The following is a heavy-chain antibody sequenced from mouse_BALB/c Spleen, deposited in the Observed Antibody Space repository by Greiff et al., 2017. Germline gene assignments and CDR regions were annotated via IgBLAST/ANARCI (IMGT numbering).Heavy chain of an antibody. D-gene: IGHD2-14*01. CDR1: GYTFTSYY. CDR2: INPSNGGT. Sequence: QVQLQQSGAELVKPGASVKLSCKASGYTFTSYYMYWVKQRPGQGLEWIGEINPSNGGTNFNEKFKSKATLTVDKSSSTAYMQLSSLTSEDSAVYYCTRCRIGPYYAMDYWGQGTSVTVSS. J-gene: IGHJ4*01. CDR3: TRCRIGPYYAMDY. V-gene: IGHV1S81*02.